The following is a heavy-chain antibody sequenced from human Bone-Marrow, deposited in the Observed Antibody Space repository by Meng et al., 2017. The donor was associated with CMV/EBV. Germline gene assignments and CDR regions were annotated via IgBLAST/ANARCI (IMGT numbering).Heavy chain of an antibody. CDR2: ISSSSSTI. Sequence: GGSLRLSCAASGFTFSSYSMNWVRQAPGKGLEWVSYISSSSSTIYYADSVKGRFTISRDNAKNSLYLQMNSLRAEDTAVYYCARDPGITMIVVVYGMYVWGQGTTVTVSS. J-gene: IGHJ6*02. D-gene: IGHD3-22*01. CDR1: GFTFSSYS. V-gene: IGHV3-48*04. CDR3: ARDPGITMIVVVYGMYV.